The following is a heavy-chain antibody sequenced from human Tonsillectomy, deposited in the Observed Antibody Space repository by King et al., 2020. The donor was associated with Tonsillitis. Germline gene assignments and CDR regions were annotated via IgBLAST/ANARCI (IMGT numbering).Heavy chain of an antibody. Sequence: VQLVESGGGVVQPGRSLRLSCAASGFTFNNYAMHWVRQAPGQGLEWVAVISYDGSNKFYGDSVKGRFTISRDNSKTTLYLQMNSLRPEDTALYYCARDPRPLQAAYFYAMDVWGQGTTVAGSS. J-gene: IGHJ6*02. D-gene: IGHD3-10*01. V-gene: IGHV3-30*03. CDR3: ARDPRPLQAAYFYAMDV. CDR1: GFTFNNYA. CDR2: ISYDGSNK.